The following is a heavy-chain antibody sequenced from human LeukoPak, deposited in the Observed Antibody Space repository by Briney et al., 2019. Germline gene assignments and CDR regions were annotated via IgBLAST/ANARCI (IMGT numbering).Heavy chain of an antibody. CDR2: IKHDGNEK. D-gene: IGHD3-22*01. CDR1: GFAFSSYW. CDR3: AKARGLIGGAFDI. J-gene: IGHJ3*02. Sequence: GGSLRLSCAASGFAFSSYWMSWVRQAPGKGLEWVANIKHDGNEKNYVDSVKGRFTISRDNSKNSLYLLMNSLTTEDTALYYCAKARGLIGGAFDIWGRGTMVTVSS. V-gene: IGHV3-7*03.